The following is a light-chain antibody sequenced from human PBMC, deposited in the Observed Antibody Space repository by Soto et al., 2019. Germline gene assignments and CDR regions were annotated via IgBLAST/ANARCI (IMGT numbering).Light chain of an antibody. J-gene: IGKJ5*01. CDR2: GAS. CDR1: QTVSSTY. CDR3: QQYGSSPIT. V-gene: IGKV3-20*01. Sequence: ENVLTQSPGTLSLSPGERATLSCRASQTVSSTYLAWYQQKPGQAPRLLIYGASSRATGIPDRFSGTVSRTDFTLTISRLEPEDFAVYYCQQYGSSPITFGQGTRLEIK.